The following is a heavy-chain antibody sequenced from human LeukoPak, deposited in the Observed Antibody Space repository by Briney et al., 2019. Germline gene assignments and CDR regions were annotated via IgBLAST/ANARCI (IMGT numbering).Heavy chain of an antibody. J-gene: IGHJ4*02. CDR3: ARGRRYSSGCFDY. CDR1: GGSFSGYY. V-gene: IGHV4-34*01. Sequence: SETLSLTCAVYGGSFSGYYWSWIRQPPGKGLEWIGEINHSGSTNYNPSLKSRVTISADTSKNQFSLKLSSVTAADTAVYYCARGRRYSSGCFDYWGQGTLVTVSS. D-gene: IGHD6-19*01. CDR2: INHSGST.